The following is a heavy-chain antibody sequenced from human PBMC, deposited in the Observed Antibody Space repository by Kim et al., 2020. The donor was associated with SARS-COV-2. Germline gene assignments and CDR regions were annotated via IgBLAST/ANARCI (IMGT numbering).Heavy chain of an antibody. V-gene: IGHV4-31*03. CDR2: IYYSGST. D-gene: IGHD3-10*01. CDR3: ARDSGTMVRGVIRWDYYYYGMDV. CDR1: GGSISSGGYY. J-gene: IGHJ6*02. Sequence: SETLSLTCTVSGGSISSGGYYWSWIRQHPGKGLEWIGYIYYSGSTYYNPSLKSRVTISVDTSKNQFSLKLSSVTAADTAVYYCARDSGTMVRGVIRWDYYYYGMDVWGQGTTVTVSS.